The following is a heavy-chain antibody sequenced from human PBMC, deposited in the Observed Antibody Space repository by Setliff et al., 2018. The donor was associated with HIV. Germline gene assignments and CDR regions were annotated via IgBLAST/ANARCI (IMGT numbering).Heavy chain of an antibody. V-gene: IGHV4-61*02. CDR2: IYTSGST. J-gene: IGHJ4*02. Sequence: SETLSLTCTVSGDSISSGSYYWSWIRQPAGKGLEWIGRIYTSGSTSYNPSLKSRVTISVDTSRNQFSLNLNSVTAADTAVYYCARESPRNYYYNFWSGYPSYFDYWGQGTPVTV. CDR1: GDSISSGSYY. D-gene: IGHD3-3*01. CDR3: ARESPRNYYYNFWSGYPSYFDY.